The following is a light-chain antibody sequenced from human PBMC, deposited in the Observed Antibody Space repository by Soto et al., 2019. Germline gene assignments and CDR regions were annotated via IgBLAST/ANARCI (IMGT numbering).Light chain of an antibody. CDR1: SSDVGGYNY. V-gene: IGLV2-14*01. CDR3: SSYTSSSTLG. CDR2: EVS. Sequence: QSVLTQPASVSGSPGQSITISCTGTSSDVGGYNYVSWYQQHPGKAPKLMIYEVSNRPSGVSNRFSGSKSGNTAALTISGRQAEDEADDYCSSYTSSSTLGFGTGTKLTVL. J-gene: IGLJ1*01.